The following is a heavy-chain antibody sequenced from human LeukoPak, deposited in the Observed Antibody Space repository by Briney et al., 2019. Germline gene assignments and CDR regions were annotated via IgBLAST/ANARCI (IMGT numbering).Heavy chain of an antibody. CDR2: MNPNSGDT. CDR1: GYTFTSYY. D-gene: IGHD3-9*01. V-gene: IGHV1-2*02. CDR3: ARGDGLRYFDWLLGNDY. Sequence: ASVKVSCKASGYTFTSYYMHWVRQAPGQGLEWMGWMNPNSGDTDYAQKFQGRVTMTRDTSISTAYMELSRLRSDDTAVYYCARGDGLRYFDWLLGNDYWGQGTLVTVSS. J-gene: IGHJ4*02.